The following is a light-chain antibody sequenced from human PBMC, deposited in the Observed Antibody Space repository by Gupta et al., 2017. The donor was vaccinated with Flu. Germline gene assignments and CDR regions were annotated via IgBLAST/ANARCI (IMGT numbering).Light chain of an antibody. CDR3: QQYHNWPPLT. CDR2: GAA. V-gene: IGKV3-15*01. Sequence: EIVMTQSPATLSVSPGERATLSCRASQSVGSNLAWYQQKPGQAPRLLIYGAATRATGIPARFSGSGSGTEFTLTISSRQSEDFAIYYCQQYHNWPPLTFGGGTKVEIK. CDR1: QSVGSN. J-gene: IGKJ4*01.